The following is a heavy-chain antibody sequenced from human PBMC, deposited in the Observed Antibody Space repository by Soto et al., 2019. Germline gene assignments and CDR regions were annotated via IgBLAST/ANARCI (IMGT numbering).Heavy chain of an antibody. CDR2: ISKEGNT. D-gene: IGHD4-4*01. Sequence: PGGSLRLSCTASGFTFRNYGMHWVRQAPGKGPAWVGVISKEGNTLYSDSVKGRFTISRDNSRNTLFLQMNNLRPEDTAVYYCKKESVESTYSYYGMDVWGPGTTVTVSS. V-gene: IGHV3-30*18. CDR1: GFTFRNYG. J-gene: IGHJ6*02. CDR3: KKESVESTYSYYGMDV.